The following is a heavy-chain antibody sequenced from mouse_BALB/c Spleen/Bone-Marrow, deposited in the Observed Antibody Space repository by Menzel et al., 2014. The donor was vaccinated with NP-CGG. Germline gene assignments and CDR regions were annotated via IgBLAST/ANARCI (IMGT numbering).Heavy chain of an antibody. V-gene: IGHV1-87*01. J-gene: IGHJ4*01. Sequence: LQESGAELARPGASVKMSCKASGYTFTSYWMQWVKQRPGQGLEWIGAIYPGDGDPRYTRKFKGKATLTADKSPSTAYMQLSSLASEDSAVYYCARSRTTATAMDYWGQGTSVTVSS. D-gene: IGHD1-2*01. CDR3: ARSRTTATAMDY. CDR2: IYPGDGDP. CDR1: GYTFTSYW.